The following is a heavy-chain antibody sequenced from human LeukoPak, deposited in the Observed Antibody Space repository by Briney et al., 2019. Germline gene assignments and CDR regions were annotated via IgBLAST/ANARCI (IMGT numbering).Heavy chain of an antibody. V-gene: IGHV3-23*01. D-gene: IGHD3-3*01. CDR2: ISGSGGST. CDR1: GFTFSSYA. J-gene: IGHJ4*02. Sequence: PGGSLRLSCAASGFTFSSYAMSWVRQAPGKGLEWVSAISGSGGSTYYADSVEGRFTISRDNSKSTLYLQMNSLRAEDTAVYYCAKDLSVLTIFGVVTASSYFDYWGQGTLVTVSS. CDR3: AKDLSVLTIFGVVTASSYFDY.